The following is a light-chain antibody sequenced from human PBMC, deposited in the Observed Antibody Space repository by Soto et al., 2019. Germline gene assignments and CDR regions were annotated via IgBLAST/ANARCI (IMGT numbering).Light chain of an antibody. CDR1: SSDVGGYNY. Sequence: QSVLTQPPSASGSPGQSVTISCTGTSSDVGGYNYVSWYQQHPGKAPKLMIYVVSKRPSGVPDRFSGSKSGNTASLTVSGLQAEDEADYYCSSYAGSNNLVVFGGGTKVTVL. J-gene: IGLJ2*01. CDR3: SSYAGSNNLVV. CDR2: VVS. V-gene: IGLV2-8*01.